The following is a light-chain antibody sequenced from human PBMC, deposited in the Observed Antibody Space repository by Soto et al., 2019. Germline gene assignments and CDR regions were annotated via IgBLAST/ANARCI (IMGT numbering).Light chain of an antibody. CDR3: QSYDSSLSGYG. V-gene: IGLV1-40*01. CDR1: SYNIGAGYE. Sequence: QSVLTQPPSVSEAPGQRVTISCTGSSYNIGAGYEAHWYQQVPGTAPKLLIYENNNRPSGVPDRFSGSKSGTSASLAITGLQAEDEAEYYCQSYDSSLSGYGFGTGTKLTVL. CDR2: ENN. J-gene: IGLJ1*01.